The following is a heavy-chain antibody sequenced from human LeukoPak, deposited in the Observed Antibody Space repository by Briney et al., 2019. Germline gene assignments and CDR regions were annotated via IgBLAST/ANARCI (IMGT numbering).Heavy chain of an antibody. CDR2: INPSGGTT. D-gene: IGHD3-22*01. CDR3: ARDRDPYYYDSSGYYFDY. Sequence: ASVKVSCKASGYTFTGYYMHWVRQAPGQGLEWMGIINPSGGTTSYAQKFQGRVTMTRDMSTSTVYMELSSLRSEDTAVYYCARDRDPYYYDSSGYYFDYWGQGTLVTVSS. V-gene: IGHV1-46*01. J-gene: IGHJ4*02. CDR1: GYTFTGYY.